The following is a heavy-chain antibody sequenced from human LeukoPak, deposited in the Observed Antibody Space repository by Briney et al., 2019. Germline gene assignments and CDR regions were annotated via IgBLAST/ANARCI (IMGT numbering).Heavy chain of an antibody. D-gene: IGHD5-18*01. J-gene: IGHJ4*02. V-gene: IGHV1-8*01. CDR3: ARAERTAITHDY. CDR1: GYTFTSYD. Sequence: ASVKVSCKASGYTFTSYDINWVRQATGQGLEWMGWMNPNSGNTGYAQKFQGRVTMTRNTSISTAYMELSSLRSEDTAVYYCARAERTAITHDYWGQGSLVTVSS. CDR2: MNPNSGNT.